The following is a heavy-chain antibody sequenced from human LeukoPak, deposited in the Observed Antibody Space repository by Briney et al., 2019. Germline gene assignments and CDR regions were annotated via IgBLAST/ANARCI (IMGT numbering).Heavy chain of an antibody. J-gene: IGHJ4*02. CDR1: GFTFSSYA. V-gene: IGHV3-11*01. Sequence: PGGSLRLSCAASGFTFSSYAMSWIRQAPGKGLEWVSYISSSGSTIYYADSVKGRFTISRDNAKNSLYLQMNSLRAEDTAVYYRARPPVGATGYFDYWGQGTLVTVSS. CDR2: ISSSGSTI. CDR3: ARPPVGATGYFDY. D-gene: IGHD1-26*01.